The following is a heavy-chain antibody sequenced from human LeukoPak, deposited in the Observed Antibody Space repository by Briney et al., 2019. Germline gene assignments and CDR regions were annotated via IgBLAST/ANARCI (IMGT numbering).Heavy chain of an antibody. CDR2: ITGSSRRI. CDR1: GFTFDSYA. V-gene: IGHV3-23*01. D-gene: IGHD3-10*01. J-gene: IGHJ3*01. CDR3: ATPYGAGSYKDAFDL. Sequence: GGSLRLSCASSGFTFDSYAMTWIRQAPGKGPEWVSAITGSSRRIDYADSVKGRFTISRDNSKNTLYLQMNNPTVEDTAVYYCATPYGAGSYKDAFDLWGPGTRVIVSS.